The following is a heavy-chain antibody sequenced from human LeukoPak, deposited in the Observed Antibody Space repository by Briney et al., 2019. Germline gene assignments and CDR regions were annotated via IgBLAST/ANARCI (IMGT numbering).Heavy chain of an antibody. J-gene: IGHJ4*02. Sequence: SETLSLTCTVSGGSISSSSYYWGWTRQPPGKGLEWIGSIYYSGSTYYNPSLKSRVTISVDTSKNQFSLKLSSVTAADTAVYYCARHPRYCSGGSCYFDYWGQGTLVTVSS. CDR2: IYYSGST. CDR1: GGSISSSSYY. V-gene: IGHV4-39*01. CDR3: ARHPRYCSGGSCYFDY. D-gene: IGHD2-15*01.